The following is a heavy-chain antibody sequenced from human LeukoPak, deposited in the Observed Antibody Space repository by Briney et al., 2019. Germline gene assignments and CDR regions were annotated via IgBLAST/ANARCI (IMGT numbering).Heavy chain of an antibody. V-gene: IGHV2-5*02. Sequence: SGPTLVNPTQTLTLTCTFSGFSLSTSGVGVGWIRQAPGKALEWLALIYWDDDKGYSPSLKSRLTITKDTSKNQVVLTMTNMDPVDTATCYCARYAKYCSGGSCYGIYYYYLDVCGKGTTVTVSS. CDR3: ARYAKYCSGGSCYGIYYYYLDV. D-gene: IGHD2-15*01. J-gene: IGHJ6*03. CDR1: GFSLSTSGVG. CDR2: IYWDDDK.